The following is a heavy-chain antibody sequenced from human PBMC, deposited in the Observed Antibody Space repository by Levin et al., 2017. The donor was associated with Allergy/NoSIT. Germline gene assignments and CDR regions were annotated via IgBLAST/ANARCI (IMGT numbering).Heavy chain of an antibody. Sequence: PGGSLRLSCAASGFTFSSYGMHWVRQAPGKGLEWVAVISYDGSNKYYADSVKGRFTISRDNSKNTLYLQMNSLRAEDTAVYYCAKDGAGVYYYDSSGYLYLFDYWGQGTLVTVSS. CDR2: ISYDGSNK. D-gene: IGHD3-22*01. CDR3: AKDGAGVYYYDSSGYLYLFDY. V-gene: IGHV3-30*18. CDR1: GFTFSSYG. J-gene: IGHJ4*02.